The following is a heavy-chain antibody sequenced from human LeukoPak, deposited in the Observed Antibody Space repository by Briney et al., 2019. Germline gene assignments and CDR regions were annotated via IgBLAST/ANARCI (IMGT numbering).Heavy chain of an antibody. D-gene: IGHD6-13*01. J-gene: IGHJ4*02. CDR3: ARAGYTSNWHFDY. CDR2: FYHIGNT. Sequence: SETLSLTCTVSGGSMNNYYWTWIRQPPGKGLEWIGYFYHIGNTNYNPSLKSRVTISMDTSRNQFSLKLRSVTAADTAVYYCARAGYTSNWHFDYWGQGALVTVSS. CDR1: GGSMNNYY. V-gene: IGHV4-59*01.